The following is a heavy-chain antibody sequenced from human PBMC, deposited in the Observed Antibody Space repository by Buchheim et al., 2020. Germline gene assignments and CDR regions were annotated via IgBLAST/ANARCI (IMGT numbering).Heavy chain of an antibody. J-gene: IGHJ4*02. CDR2: IIPIFGSP. V-gene: IGHV1-69*01. D-gene: IGHD2-15*01. CDR3: ARKGAGYCSGGSCYYFDY. Sequence: QVQLVQSGAEVKETGSSVKVSCKAPGGTFNNYPINWVRQAPGQGLEWMGGIIPIFGSPNYAQKFQGRVTITADESTAYIELSSLRSEDTAVYYCARKGAGYCSGGSCYYFDYWGQGTL. CDR1: GGTFNNYP.